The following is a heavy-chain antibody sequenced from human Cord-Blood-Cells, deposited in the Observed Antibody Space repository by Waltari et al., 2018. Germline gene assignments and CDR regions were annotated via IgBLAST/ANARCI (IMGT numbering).Heavy chain of an antibody. Sequence: LVQSGAEVKKPGASVKVSCKVSGYTLTELSMHWVRQAPGKGLDWMGGFDPEDGETIYAQKFQGRVTMTEDTSTDTAYMELSSLRSEDTAVYYCASRPIYDFWSGYFDYWGQGTLVTVSS. CDR2: FDPEDGET. J-gene: IGHJ4*02. V-gene: IGHV1-24*01. CDR1: GYTLTELS. D-gene: IGHD3-3*01. CDR3: ASRPIYDFWSGYFDY.